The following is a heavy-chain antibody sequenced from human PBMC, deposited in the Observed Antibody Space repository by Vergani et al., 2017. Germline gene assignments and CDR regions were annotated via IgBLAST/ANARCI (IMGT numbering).Heavy chain of an antibody. CDR2: IYYSGST. D-gene: IGHD1-1*01. J-gene: IGHJ6*02. V-gene: IGHV4-38-2*02. CDR3: ARDRVRNWNHPRRDYYYGMDV. Sequence: QVQLQESGPGLVKPSETLSLTCTVSGYSISSGYYWGWIRQPPGKGLEWIGYIYYSGSTNYNPSLKSRVTISVDTSKNQFSLKLSSVTAADTAVYYCARDRVRNWNHPRRDYYYGMDVWGQGTTVTVSS. CDR1: GYSISSGYY.